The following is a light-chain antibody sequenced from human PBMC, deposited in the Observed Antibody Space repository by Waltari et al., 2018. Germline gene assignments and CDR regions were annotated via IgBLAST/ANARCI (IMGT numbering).Light chain of an antibody. V-gene: IGKV3-11*01. Sequence: EIVLTQSPATLSLSPGARATLSCRASQSVDTYVGWYQQKPGQTPRLLIYDASNRATGVPARFSGTGSGTDFNLTISTLEPEDFAVYYCQQRSSSFTFGPGTRVDAK. CDR1: QSVDTY. CDR3: QQRSSSFT. CDR2: DAS. J-gene: IGKJ3*01.